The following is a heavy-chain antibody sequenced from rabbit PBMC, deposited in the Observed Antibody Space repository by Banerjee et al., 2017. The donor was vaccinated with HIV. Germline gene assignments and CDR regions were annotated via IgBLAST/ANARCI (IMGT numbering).Heavy chain of an antibody. J-gene: IGHJ4*01. CDR3: ARDLTGVTGWNFNL. V-gene: IGHV1S43*01. CDR2: IYSTNGNT. Sequence: QEQLKETGGGLVQPGGSLKLSCKASGFDFSSTYYMCWVRQAPGKGLELIACIYSTNGNTWYASWVNGRFSISRSTSLNTVTLQMTSLTAADTATYFCARDLTGVTGWNFNLWGQGTLVTVS. D-gene: IGHD7-1*01. CDR1: GFDFSSTYY.